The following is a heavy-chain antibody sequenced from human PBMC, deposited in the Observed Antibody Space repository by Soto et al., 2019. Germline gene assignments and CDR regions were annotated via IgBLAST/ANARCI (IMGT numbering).Heavy chain of an antibody. D-gene: IGHD2-8*02. CDR2: IYDRGST. Sequence: PSQTQSVTCAVSGGSISSGGYSWSWIRQPPGKGLEWIGYIYDRGSTFYNPSLKSRVTITEDRSKNQFSLKLTSVTAADTAVYYCARDKITGLFDYWGQGTLVTSPQ. V-gene: IGHV4-30-2*01. CDR1: GGSISSGGYS. CDR3: ARDKITGLFDY. J-gene: IGHJ4*02.